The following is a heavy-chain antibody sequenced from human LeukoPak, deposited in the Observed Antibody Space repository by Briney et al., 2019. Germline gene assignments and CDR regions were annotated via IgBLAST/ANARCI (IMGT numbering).Heavy chain of an antibody. CDR2: IATTGDT. D-gene: IGHD6-6*01. J-gene: IGHJ5*02. Sequence: PGGSLRLSCAASGFTFSSYDMHWVRQATGKGLEWVSAIATTGDTYYAGSVKGRFTISRENGKNSLYLKMNSLRAGDTAVYYCARGNRGARPGFDPWGQGTLVTVSS. CDR1: GFTFSSYD. V-gene: IGHV3-13*01. CDR3: ARGNRGARPGFDP.